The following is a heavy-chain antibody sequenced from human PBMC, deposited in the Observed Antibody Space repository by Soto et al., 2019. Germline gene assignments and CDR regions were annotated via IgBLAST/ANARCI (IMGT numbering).Heavy chain of an antibody. D-gene: IGHD3-22*01. CDR2: IYYSGST. CDR3: ARPGDDSSGYFAFDI. V-gene: IGHV4-39*01. CDR1: GGSISSSSYY. Sequence: PSETLSLTCTVSGGSISSSSYYWGWIRQPPGKGLEWIGSIYYSGSTYYNPSLKSRVTISVDTSKNQFSLKLSSVTAADTAVYYCARPGDDSSGYFAFDIWGQGTMVTVSS. J-gene: IGHJ3*02.